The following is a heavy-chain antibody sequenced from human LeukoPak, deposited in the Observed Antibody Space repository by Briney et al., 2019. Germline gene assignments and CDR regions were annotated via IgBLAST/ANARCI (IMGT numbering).Heavy chain of an antibody. CDR2: IYHSGST. CDR1: GYSISSGYY. CDR3: ARDRGTWNDDGFDY. J-gene: IGHJ4*02. V-gene: IGHV4-38-2*02. Sequence: SETLSLTSTVSGYSISSGYYWGWIRQPPGKGLEWIGSIYHSGSTYYNPSLKSRVTISVDTSKNQFSLELSSVTAADTAVYYCARDRGTWNDDGFDYWGQGTLVTVSS. D-gene: IGHD1-1*01.